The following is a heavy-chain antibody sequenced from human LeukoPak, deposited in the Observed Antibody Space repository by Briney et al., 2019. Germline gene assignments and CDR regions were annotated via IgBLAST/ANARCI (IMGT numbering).Heavy chain of an antibody. D-gene: IGHD6-25*01. V-gene: IGHV3-30*18. CDR3: GKEEQRLIPPGLEY. CDR1: GFTFSSYG. J-gene: IGHJ1*01. CDR2: ISYDGSNK. Sequence: GRSLRLSCAASGFTFSSYGMRLVRQAPGKGLEGVAVISYDGSNKYYADSVKGRFTISRDNSKNTRYLQMNSLRAEDPAVYYFGKEEQRLIPPGLEYWGQGPLVTVSS.